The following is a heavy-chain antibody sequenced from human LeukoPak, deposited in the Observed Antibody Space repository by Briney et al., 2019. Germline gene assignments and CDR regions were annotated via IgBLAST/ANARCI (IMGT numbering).Heavy chain of an antibody. CDR3: ARVADHWFDP. V-gene: IGHV4-30-4*01. CDR2: VYYRGNT. Sequence: PSETLSLTCTVSGFSISSCDYYWIWIRQPPGKGLEWIGFVYYRGNTYYNPSLKSRVTISIDTVKAQFSLRLNSVTAADPAVYSCARVADHWFDPWGQGTMVTVSS. CDR1: GFSISSCDYY. J-gene: IGHJ5*02.